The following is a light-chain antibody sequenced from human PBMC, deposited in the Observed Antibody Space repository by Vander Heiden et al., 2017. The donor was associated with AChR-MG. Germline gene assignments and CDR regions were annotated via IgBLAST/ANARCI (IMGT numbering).Light chain of an antibody. CDR3: QQYGSSPLST. J-gene: IGKJ3*01. CDR1: QSVSSGY. V-gene: IGKV3-20*01. CDR2: GAS. Sequence: EIVLTQSPGTLSLSPGERATLSCRPSQSVSSGYLAWYQQKPGQAPRLLIYGASSRATGIPDRFSGSGSGTDFTLTISRLEPEDFAVYYCQQYGSSPLSTFGPGTKVDIK.